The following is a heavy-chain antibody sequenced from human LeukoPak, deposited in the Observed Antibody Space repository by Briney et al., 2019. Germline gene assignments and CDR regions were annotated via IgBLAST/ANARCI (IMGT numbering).Heavy chain of an antibody. CDR3: ARLVVVAATDADY. CDR1: GGSFSGYY. J-gene: IGHJ4*02. CDR2: INHGGST. D-gene: IGHD2-15*01. V-gene: IGHV4-34*01. Sequence: PSGTLSLTCAVYGGSFSGYYWSWIRQPPGKGLEWIGEINHGGSTNYNPSLKSRVTISVDTSKNQFSLKLSSVTAADTAVYYCARLVVVAATDADYWGQGTLVTVSS.